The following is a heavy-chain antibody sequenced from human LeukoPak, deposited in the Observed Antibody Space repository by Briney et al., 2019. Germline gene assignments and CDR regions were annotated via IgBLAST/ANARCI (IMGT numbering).Heavy chain of an antibody. CDR1: GGSISSHY. CDR2: IYYSGST. Sequence: SETLSLTCTVSGGSISSHYWSWIRQPPGKGLEWIGYIYYSGSTNYNPSLKSRVTISVDTSKNRFSLKLSSVTAADTAVYYCAREDYTMVRGVIFDYWGQGTLVTVSS. J-gene: IGHJ4*02. D-gene: IGHD3-10*01. V-gene: IGHV4-59*11. CDR3: AREDYTMVRGVIFDY.